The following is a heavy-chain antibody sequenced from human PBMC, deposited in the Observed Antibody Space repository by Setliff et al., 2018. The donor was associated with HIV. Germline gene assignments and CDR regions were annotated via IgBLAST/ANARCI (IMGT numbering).Heavy chain of an antibody. CDR3: ARVKGALLMVYAINWFDP. V-gene: IGHV4-31*03. CDR1: GGSISSGGYY. D-gene: IGHD2-8*01. J-gene: IGHJ5*02. Sequence: PSETLSLTCTVSGGSISSGGYYWSWIRQHPGRGLEWIGYIYHSGSAYYNPSLKSRLTISIDTSKNQFYLKLSSLTAADTAVYYCARVKGALLMVYAINWFDPWGQGTLVTVSS. CDR2: IYHSGSA.